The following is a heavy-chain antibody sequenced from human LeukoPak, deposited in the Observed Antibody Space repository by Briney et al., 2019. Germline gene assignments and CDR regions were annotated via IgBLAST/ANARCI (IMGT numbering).Heavy chain of an antibody. D-gene: IGHD2-2*01. CDR1: GCSISSSSYY. Sequence: SQTLSLTCTVSGCSISSSSYYWGWIRQPPGKGLEWIGSMYYSGSTYYNPSLKSRVTISVDTSKNQFSLKLSSVTAADTAVYYCARRYCSSTSCFDYWGQGTLVTVSS. CDR2: MYYSGST. V-gene: IGHV4-39*01. CDR3: ARRYCSSTSCFDY. J-gene: IGHJ4*02.